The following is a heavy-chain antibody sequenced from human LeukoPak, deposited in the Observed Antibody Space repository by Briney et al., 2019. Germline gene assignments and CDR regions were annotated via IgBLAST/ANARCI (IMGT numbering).Heavy chain of an antibody. V-gene: IGHV3-23*01. CDR1: DFAFTSSG. CDR3: AKGGTYYYDSSSYSLHY. D-gene: IGHD3-22*01. CDR2: ISATGLST. Sequence: PGGSLRLSCTASDFAFTSSGMSWVRQVPGTGLEWVSFISATGLSTYYADSVKGRFTVSRDNSKNTLYLQMNSLRAEDTAVYYCAKGGTYYYDSSSYSLHYWGQGTLATVSS. J-gene: IGHJ4*02.